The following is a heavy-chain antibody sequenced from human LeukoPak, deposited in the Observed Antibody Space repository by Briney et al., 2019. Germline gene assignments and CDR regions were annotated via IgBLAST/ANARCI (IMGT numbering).Heavy chain of an antibody. CDR2: ISSSSYI. J-gene: IGHJ5*02. CDR1: GFTFSSYS. V-gene: IGHV3-21*01. CDR3: ARVGESRWLEGSDWFDP. Sequence: PGGSLRLSCAASGFTFSSYSMNWVRQAPGKGLEWVSSISSSSYIYYADSVKGGFTISRENAKNSLYLQMNSLRAEDTGVYYCARVGESRWLEGSDWFDPWGQGTLVTVSS. D-gene: IGHD6-19*01.